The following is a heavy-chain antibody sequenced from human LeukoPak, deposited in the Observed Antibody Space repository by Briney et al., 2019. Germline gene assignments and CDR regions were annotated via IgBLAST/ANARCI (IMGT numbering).Heavy chain of an antibody. J-gene: IGHJ6*02. V-gene: IGHV3-23*01. D-gene: IGHD3-16*01. CDR3: ARNQQLGGHSYYYYGMDV. CDR1: GFTSIAYA. Sequence: GGSLRLSCVGSGFTSIAYALTWARQAPGKGLEWVSGISGGGVTTYYADSVKGRFTISRDNSKNTLYLQMNSLRADDTAIYYCARNQQLGGHSYYYYGMDVWGQGTTVTASS. CDR2: ISGGGVTT.